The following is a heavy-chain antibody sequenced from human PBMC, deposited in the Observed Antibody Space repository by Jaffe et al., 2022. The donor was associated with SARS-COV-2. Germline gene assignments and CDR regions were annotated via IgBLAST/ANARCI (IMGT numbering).Heavy chain of an antibody. CDR1: GFTFSSYA. V-gene: IGHV3-30-3*01. Sequence: QVQLVESGGGVVQPGRSLRLSCAASGFTFSSYAMHWVRQAPGKGLEWVAVISYDGSNKYYADSVKGRFTISRDNSKNTLYLQMNSLRAEDTAVYYCARRGNDYGDYVDAFDIWGQGTMVTVSS. CDR2: ISYDGSNK. D-gene: IGHD4-17*01. J-gene: IGHJ3*02. CDR3: ARRGNDYGDYVDAFDI.